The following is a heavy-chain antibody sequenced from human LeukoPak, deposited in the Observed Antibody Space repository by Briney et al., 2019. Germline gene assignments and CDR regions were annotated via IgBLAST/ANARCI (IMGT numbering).Heavy chain of an antibody. CDR3: TSDEYYYDSSGPVMDY. D-gene: IGHD3-22*01. Sequence: GGSLRLSCTASGFTFGDYAMSWVRQAPGKGLEWVGFIRSRAYGGTTEYAASVKGRFTISRDDSKSIAYLQMNSPKTEDTAVYYCTSDEYYYDSSGPVMDYWGQGTLVAVSS. CDR1: GFTFGDYA. CDR2: IRSRAYGGTT. V-gene: IGHV3-49*04. J-gene: IGHJ4*02.